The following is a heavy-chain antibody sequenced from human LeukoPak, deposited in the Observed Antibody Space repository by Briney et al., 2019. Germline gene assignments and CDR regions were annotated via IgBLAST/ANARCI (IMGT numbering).Heavy chain of an antibody. J-gene: IGHJ4*02. D-gene: IGHD3-22*01. CDR2: IYNDGSHK. CDR3: ARGQEYYYDSSASSKFDY. V-gene: IGHV3-33*01. CDR1: GFTFNNYG. Sequence: GESLRLSCAASGFTFNNYGVHWVRQAPGKGLEWVAAIYNDGSHKYYADSVKGRFTISRDNSKNTLYLQLNSLRAEDTALYYCARGQEYYYDSSASSKFDYWGQGTLVTVSA.